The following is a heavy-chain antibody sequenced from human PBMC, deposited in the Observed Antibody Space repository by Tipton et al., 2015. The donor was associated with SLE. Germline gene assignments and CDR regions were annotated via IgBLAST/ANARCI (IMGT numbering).Heavy chain of an antibody. D-gene: IGHD2/OR15-2a*01. CDR3: ASLISGSPFDI. J-gene: IGHJ3*02. Sequence: TCYNPSLKSRVSIFVDTSKKQSSLKLSSVTAADTAVYYCASLISGSPFDIWGQGTMVTVSS. CDR2: T. V-gene: IGHV4-30-2*04.